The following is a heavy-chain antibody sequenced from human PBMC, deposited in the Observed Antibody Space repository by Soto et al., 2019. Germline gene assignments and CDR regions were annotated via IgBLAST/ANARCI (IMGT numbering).Heavy chain of an antibody. CDR3: ARGRAMWGSYRYHWFDP. V-gene: IGHV4-34*01. CDR2: INHSGST. J-gene: IGHJ5*02. Sequence: QVQLQQCGAGLLKPSATLSLTCAVYGGTFSGYYWSWIRQPPGKGLEWIGEINHSGSTNYNPSLKRPVTISVDTSKNQCSLKLSSVTAADTAVDYCARGRAMWGSYRYHWFDPWGQGTLVTVSS. D-gene: IGHD3-16*02. CDR1: GGTFSGYY.